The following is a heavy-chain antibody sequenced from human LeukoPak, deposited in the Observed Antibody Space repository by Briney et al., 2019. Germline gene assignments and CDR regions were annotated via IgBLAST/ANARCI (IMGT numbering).Heavy chain of an antibody. D-gene: IGHD3-16*01. CDR1: GFTFSSYA. Sequence: QPGGSLRLSCAASGFTFSSYAMHWVRQAPGKGLEWVAVISYDGSNKYYADSVKGRFTISRDNSKNTLYLQMNSLRAEDTAVYYCAREGDGLDYWGQGTLVTVSS. J-gene: IGHJ4*02. V-gene: IGHV3-30*04. CDR2: ISYDGSNK. CDR3: AREGDGLDY.